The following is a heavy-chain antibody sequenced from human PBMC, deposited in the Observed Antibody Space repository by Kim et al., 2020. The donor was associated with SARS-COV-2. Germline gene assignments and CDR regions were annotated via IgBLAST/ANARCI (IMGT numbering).Heavy chain of an antibody. Sequence: TYSHPSLKSRSTISVDTSKNQFSLKLSSVTAAYTAVYYCARRPKSYYFDYWGQGTLVTVSS. CDR3: ARRPKSYYFDY. J-gene: IGHJ4*02. V-gene: IGHV4-39*01. CDR2: T.